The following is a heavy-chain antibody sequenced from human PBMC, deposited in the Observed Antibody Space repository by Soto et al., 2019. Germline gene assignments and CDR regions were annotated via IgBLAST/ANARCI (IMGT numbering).Heavy chain of an antibody. D-gene: IGHD2-2*01. CDR3: ARGGRGGYCSSISCYDNWFDP. Sequence: GGSLRLSCAASGFTFSDYYMSWIRQAPGKGLEWVSYISSSSSYTNYADSVKGRFTISRDNAKNSLFLQMNSLRAEDTAVYYCARGGRGGYCSSISCYDNWFDPWGQGTLVTVSS. CDR1: GFTFSDYY. CDR2: ISSSSSYT. V-gene: IGHV3-11*06. J-gene: IGHJ5*02.